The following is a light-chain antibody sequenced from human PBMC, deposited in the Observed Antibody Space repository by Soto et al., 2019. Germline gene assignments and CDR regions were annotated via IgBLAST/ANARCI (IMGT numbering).Light chain of an antibody. Sequence: QSALTQPASVSASPGQSITISCTGTSSDVGGYNYVSWYQQHPGKAPKLMIYDVSNRPSGISNRFSGSKSGNTASLTISGLQAEDEADYYCSSYISSSTLVVFGTGTKLTVL. CDR3: SSYISSSTLVV. CDR1: SSDVGGYNY. J-gene: IGLJ1*01. CDR2: DVS. V-gene: IGLV2-14*01.